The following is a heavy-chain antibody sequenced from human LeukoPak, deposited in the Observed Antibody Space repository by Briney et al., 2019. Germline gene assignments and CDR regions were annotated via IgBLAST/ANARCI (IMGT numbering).Heavy chain of an antibody. J-gene: IGHJ4*02. Sequence: KTSETLSLTCTVSGGSVSSGSYYWSWIRQPPGKGLEWIGYIYYSGSTNYNPSLKSRVTISVDTSKNQFSLKLSSVTAADTAVYYCARAGAPPQIDYWGQGTLVTVSS. CDR2: IYYSGST. CDR1: GGSVSSGSYY. V-gene: IGHV4-61*01. CDR3: ARAGAPPQIDY. D-gene: IGHD3-10*01.